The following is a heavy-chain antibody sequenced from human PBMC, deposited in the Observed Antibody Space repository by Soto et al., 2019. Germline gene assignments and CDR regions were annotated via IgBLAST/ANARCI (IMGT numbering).Heavy chain of an antibody. Sequence: GGSLRLSCAASGVTFSDYYMSWIRQAPGKGLEWVSYISSSSSYTNYADSVKGRFTISRDNAKNSLYLQMNSLRAEDTAVYYCARSRGGSPTYYIDYWGPGTLVTVSS. J-gene: IGHJ4*02. D-gene: IGHD3-10*01. CDR1: GVTFSDYY. V-gene: IGHV3-11*06. CDR2: ISSSSSYT. CDR3: ARSRGGSPTYYIDY.